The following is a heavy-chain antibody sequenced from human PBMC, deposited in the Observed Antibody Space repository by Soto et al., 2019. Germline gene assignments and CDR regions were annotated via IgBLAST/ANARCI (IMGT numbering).Heavy chain of an antibody. D-gene: IGHD2-21*01. Sequence: QVQLQESGPGLMKPSETLSLTCTVSGAYITGSFLWRWIRQPAGKVLEWIGRFSLSGTTNYNPSPTSRVTMSADVSKNQSALRLPSVTAADTALYYCARVMPSPGAPAWYYFDSWGQGTLVTVSS. V-gene: IGHV4-4*07. CDR3: ARVMPSPGAPAWYYFDS. CDR2: FSLSGTT. J-gene: IGHJ4*02. CDR1: GAYITGSFL.